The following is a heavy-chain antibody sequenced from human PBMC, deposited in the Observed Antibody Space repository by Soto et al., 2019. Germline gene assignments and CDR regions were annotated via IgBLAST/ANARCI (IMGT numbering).Heavy chain of an antibody. Sequence: SGPTLVNPTQTLTLTCTLSGFSLSTSGVGVGWIRQPPGKALEWLALVYWDDDKRYSPSLKSRLTITTDTSKNQVDLRMANMDPVDTATYYCARHMTTVGYFDYWGQGTLVTAPQ. J-gene: IGHJ4*02. V-gene: IGHV2-5*02. CDR1: GFSLSTSGVG. CDR3: ARHMTTVGYFDY. CDR2: VYWDDDK. D-gene: IGHD4-17*01.